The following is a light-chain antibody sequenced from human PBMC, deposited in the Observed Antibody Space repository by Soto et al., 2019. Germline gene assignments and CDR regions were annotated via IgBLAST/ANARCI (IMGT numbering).Light chain of an antibody. V-gene: IGKV3D-20*02. CDR3: RQRNFRIPIT. CDR1: QSVSNNY. CDR2: GAS. J-gene: IGKJ5*01. Sequence: ESLVTQVHILLSLSRGVRTNLSCRASQSVSNNYLAWYQQKPGQAPRLLIYGASISANGIPDRFSGSGSCTDFSLTIISSVQAEDVANYYRQRNFRIPITFGQGTRLEIK.